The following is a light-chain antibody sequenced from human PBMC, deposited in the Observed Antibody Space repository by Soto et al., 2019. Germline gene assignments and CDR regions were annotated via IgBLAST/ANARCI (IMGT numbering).Light chain of an antibody. V-gene: IGKV2-28*01. Sequence: DIVMTQSPLSLPVTPGEPASISCRSSQSLLHSNGYNYLDWYLQKPGQSPQLLIYLGSNRASGVPDRFSGSGSGTDFTLKISRVEAEDFAVYYCQQRNIWPPVTFGQGTRLEIK. CDR2: LGS. J-gene: IGKJ5*01. CDR3: QQRNIWPPVT. CDR1: QSLLHSNGYNY.